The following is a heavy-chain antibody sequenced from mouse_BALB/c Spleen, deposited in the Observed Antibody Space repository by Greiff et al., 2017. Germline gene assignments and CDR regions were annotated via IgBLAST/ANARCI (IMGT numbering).Heavy chain of an antibody. CDR1: GFSLTSYG. CDR2: IWGDGST. CDR3: ARGSTTWGFDY. J-gene: IGHJ2*01. D-gene: IGHD2-14*01. Sequence: QVQLQQSGPGLVAPSQSLSITCTVSGFSLTSYGVHWVRQPPGKGLEWLGMIWGDGSTDYNSALKSRLSISKDNSKSQVFLKMNSLQTDDTARYYCARGSTTWGFDYWGQGTTLTVSS. V-gene: IGHV2-6-7*01.